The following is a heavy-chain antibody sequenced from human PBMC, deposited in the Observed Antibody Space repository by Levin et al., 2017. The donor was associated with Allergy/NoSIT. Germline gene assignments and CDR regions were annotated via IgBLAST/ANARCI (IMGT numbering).Heavy chain of an antibody. Sequence: GGSLRLSCTGSGFTFDDYGINWFRQAAGKGLEWVGLIRSKGYGGKTEYAASVKGRFTISRDDSNSIASLHMNSLQTEDTAVYYCTRDWPGPWGQGTLVTVSS. V-gene: IGHV3-49*03. CDR1: GFTFDDYG. CDR3: TRDWPGP. D-gene: IGHD1-14*01. J-gene: IGHJ5*02. CDR2: IRSKGYGGKT.